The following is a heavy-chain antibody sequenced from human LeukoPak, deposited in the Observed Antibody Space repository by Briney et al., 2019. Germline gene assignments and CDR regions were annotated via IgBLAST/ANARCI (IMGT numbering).Heavy chain of an antibody. CDR3: ARFAVGATRGYLDY. J-gene: IGHJ4*02. CDR2: INHSGST. V-gene: IGHV4-34*01. CDR1: GGSFSGYY. D-gene: IGHD1-26*01. Sequence: SETLSLTCAVYGGSFSGYYWSWIRQPPGKGLEWIGEINHSGSTNYNPSLKSRVTISVDTSKKQFSLKLSSVTAADTAVYYCARFAVGATRGYLDYWGQGTLVTVSS.